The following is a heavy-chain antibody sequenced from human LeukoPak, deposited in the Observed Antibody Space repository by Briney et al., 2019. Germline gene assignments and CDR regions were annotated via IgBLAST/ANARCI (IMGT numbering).Heavy chain of an antibody. J-gene: IGHJ4*02. CDR2: IYTSGST. CDR3: ARDNRADDILTGYADY. V-gene: IGHV4-4*07. CDR1: GGSISSYY. D-gene: IGHD3-9*01. Sequence: SSETLSLTCSVSGGSISSYYWSWIRQPAGKGLEWIGRIYTSGSTNYNPSLKSRVTMSVDTSKNQFSLKLSSVAAADTAVYFCARDNRADDILTGYADYWGQGTLVTVSS.